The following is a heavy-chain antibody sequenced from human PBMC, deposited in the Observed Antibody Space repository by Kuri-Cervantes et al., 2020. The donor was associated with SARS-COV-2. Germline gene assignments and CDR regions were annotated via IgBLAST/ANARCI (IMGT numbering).Heavy chain of an antibody. CDR1: GFTFSSYA. D-gene: IGHD3-3*01. J-gene: IGHJ4*02. CDR2: ISYDGSNK. Sequence: GESLKISCAASGFTFSSYAMHWVRQAPGKGLERVAVISYDGSNKYYADSVKGRFTISRDNSKNTLYLQMNSLRTEDTALYYCAKDRGAYDFWSGYRIDYWGQGTLVTVSS. CDR3: AKDRGAYDFWSGYRIDY. V-gene: IGHV3-30*01.